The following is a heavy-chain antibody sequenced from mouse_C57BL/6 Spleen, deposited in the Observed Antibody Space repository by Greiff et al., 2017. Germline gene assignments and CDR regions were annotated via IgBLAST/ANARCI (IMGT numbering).Heavy chain of an antibody. CDR1: GYAFSSSW. CDR3: ARSGETTAYFDY. V-gene: IGHV1-82*01. CDR2: IYPGDGDT. D-gene: IGHD1-2*01. J-gene: IGHJ2*01. Sequence: VQLQQSGPELVKPGASVKISCKASGYAFSSSWMNWVKQRPGKGLEWIGRIYPGDGDTNYNGKFKGKATLTADKSSSTAYMQLSSLTSEDSAVYFCARSGETTAYFDYWGQGTTLTVSS.